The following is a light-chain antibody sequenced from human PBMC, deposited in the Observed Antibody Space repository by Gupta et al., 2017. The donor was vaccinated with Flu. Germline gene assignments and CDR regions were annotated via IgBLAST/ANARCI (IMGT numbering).Light chain of an antibody. J-gene: IGKJ5*01. Sequence: ATLSVSPGERATLSCRASQSVSSNLASYQQKPRQAPRLLIYGAFTRATGISARFSGSGSGTEFTLTINSLQSEDFAVHYCQQYNDWPPITFGQGTRLEIK. V-gene: IGKV3-15*01. CDR1: QSVSSN. CDR3: QQYNDWPPIT. CDR2: GAF.